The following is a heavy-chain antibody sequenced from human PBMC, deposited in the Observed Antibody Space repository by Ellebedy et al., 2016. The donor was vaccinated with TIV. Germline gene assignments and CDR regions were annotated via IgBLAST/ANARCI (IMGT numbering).Heavy chain of an antibody. V-gene: IGHV3-30*03. J-gene: IGHJ6*03. Sequence: GESLKISXAASGFTFSSYGMHWVRQAPGKGLEWVAVISYDGSNKYYADSVKGRFTISRDNSKNTLSLQMDSLRAEDTALYYCVRNTDYYLDVWGQGTTVTVSS. CDR3: VRNTDYYLDV. CDR1: GFTFSSYG. CDR2: ISYDGSNK. D-gene: IGHD1/OR15-1a*01.